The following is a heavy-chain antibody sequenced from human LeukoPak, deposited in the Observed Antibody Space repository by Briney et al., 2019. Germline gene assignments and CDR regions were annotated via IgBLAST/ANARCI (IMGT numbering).Heavy chain of an antibody. CDR2: IRFDSTNY. J-gene: IGHJ4*02. CDR1: GFTFKYYG. V-gene: IGHV3-30*02. CDR3: ANAGSSWYYFDY. Sequence: PGGSLRLSCEASGFTFKYYGMHWVRQAPGKGLEWVAFIRFDSTNYYYADSVKGRFTISRDNSKNTLYLQMNSLRAEDTAVYYCANAGSSWYYFDYWGQGTLVTVSS. D-gene: IGHD6-13*01.